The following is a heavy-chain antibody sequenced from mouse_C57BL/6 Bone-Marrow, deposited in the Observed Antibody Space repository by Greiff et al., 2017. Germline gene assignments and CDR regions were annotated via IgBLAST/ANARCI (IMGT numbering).Heavy chain of an antibody. J-gene: IGHJ4*01. CDR3: ARGGSLYYAMDY. D-gene: IGHD3-1*01. CDR2: ISSGSSTI. CDR1: GFTFRDYG. Sequence: EVMLVESGGGLVKPGGSLKLSCAASGFTFRDYGMHWVRQAPEKGLEWVAYISSGSSTIYYADTVKGRFTISRDNATNTLFLQMTSLRSEDTAMYYCARGGSLYYAMDYWGQGTSVTVSS. V-gene: IGHV5-17*01.